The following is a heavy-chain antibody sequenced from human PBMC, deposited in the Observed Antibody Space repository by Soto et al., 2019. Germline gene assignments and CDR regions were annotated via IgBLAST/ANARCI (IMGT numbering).Heavy chain of an antibody. CDR3: ATPTIAAAGSLVYYYGMDV. CDR1: GYSFTSYW. J-gene: IGHJ6*02. CDR2: IDPSDSYT. Sequence: GESLKISCKGSGYSFTSYWISWVRQMPGKGLEWMGRIDPSDSYTNYSPSFQGHVTISADKSISTAYLQWSSLKASDTAMYYCATPTIAAAGSLVYYYGMDVWAQGTTVTVSS. D-gene: IGHD6-13*01. V-gene: IGHV5-10-1*01.